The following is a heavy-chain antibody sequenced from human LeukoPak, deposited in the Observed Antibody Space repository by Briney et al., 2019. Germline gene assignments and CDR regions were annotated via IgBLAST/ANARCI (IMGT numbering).Heavy chain of an antibody. CDR2: ISGSGGST. J-gene: IGHJ4*02. CDR3: AKSMAFSAAAASFDY. D-gene: IGHD6-13*01. V-gene: IGHV3-23*01. Sequence: GGSLRLSCAASGFTFSSYAMSWVRQAPGKGPEWVSAISGSGGSTYYADSVKGRFTISRDNSKNTLYLQMNSLRAEDTAVYYCAKSMAFSAAAASFDYWGQGTLVTVSS. CDR1: GFTFSSYA.